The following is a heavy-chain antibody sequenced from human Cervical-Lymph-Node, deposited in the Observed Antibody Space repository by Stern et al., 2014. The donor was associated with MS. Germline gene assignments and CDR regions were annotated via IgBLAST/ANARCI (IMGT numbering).Heavy chain of an antibody. D-gene: IGHD3-10*01. V-gene: IGHV1-69*01. CDR1: GGTFSSSD. CDR2: IIPIIGTA. J-gene: IGHJ4*02. Sequence: QLVQSGAEVQKPGSSVKVSCRASGGTFSSSDISWVRQAPGQGLEWMGGIIPIIGTANYAQKYKGRVTITADESTSTAYMELSSLRSEDTAIYYCALGGFGHYFEYWGQGTLVTVSS. CDR3: ALGGFGHYFEY.